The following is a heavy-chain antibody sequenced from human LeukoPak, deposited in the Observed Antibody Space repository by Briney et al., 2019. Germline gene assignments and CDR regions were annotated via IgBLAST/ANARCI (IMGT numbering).Heavy chain of an antibody. Sequence: GGSLRLSCAASGFTFSSYAMSWVRQAPGKGLEWVSAISGSGGSTYYADSVKGRFTISRDNSKNTLYLQMNSLRAEDTAVYYCANAGSGWYVNCFDPWGQGTLVTVSS. CDR2: ISGSGGST. J-gene: IGHJ5*02. D-gene: IGHD6-19*01. CDR1: GFTFSSYA. CDR3: ANAGSGWYVNCFDP. V-gene: IGHV3-23*01.